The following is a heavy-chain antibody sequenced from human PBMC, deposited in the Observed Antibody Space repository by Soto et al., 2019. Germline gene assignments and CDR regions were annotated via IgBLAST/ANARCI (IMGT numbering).Heavy chain of an antibody. J-gene: IGHJ4*02. CDR1: GFTFSNYA. CDR3: ARDQWELLH. CDR2: ISASDGST. Sequence: EVQLLESGGGLVRPGGSLRLSCGASGFTFSNYAMSWVRQAPGKGLEWVSSISASDGSTYYPDSVKGRFTISRDKSKNTLYLQMNSLRADDTAIYYCARDQWELLHWGQGTLVTVSS. V-gene: IGHV3-23*01. D-gene: IGHD1-26*01.